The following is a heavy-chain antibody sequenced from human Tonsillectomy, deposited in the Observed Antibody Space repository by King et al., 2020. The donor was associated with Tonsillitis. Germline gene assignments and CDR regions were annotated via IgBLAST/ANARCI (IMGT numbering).Heavy chain of an antibody. CDR1: GFTFRSYV. J-gene: IGHJ5*02. CDR3: AKEEQQLENWFDP. V-gene: IGHV3-23*04. D-gene: IGHD6-13*01. Sequence: EVQLVESGGGLVQPGGSLRLSCAASGFTFRSYVMSWVRQAPGKGLVWVSSITRGGSTYYADSVKGRFTTSRDNSKNTLYLQMNSLRDEDTAVYYCAKEEQQLENWFDPWGQGTLVTVSS. CDR2: ITRGGST.